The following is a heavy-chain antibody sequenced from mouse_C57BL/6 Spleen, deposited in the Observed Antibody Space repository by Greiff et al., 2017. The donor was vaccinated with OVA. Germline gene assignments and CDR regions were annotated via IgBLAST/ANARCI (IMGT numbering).Heavy chain of an antibody. V-gene: IGHV8-8*01. Sequence: ESGPGILQPSQTLSLTCSFSGFSLSTFGMGVGWIRQPSGKGLEWLAHIWWDDDKYYNPALKSRLTISKDTSKNQVFLKIANVDTADTATDYCARIRYSNYPYAMDYWGQGTSVTVSS. CDR1: GFSLSTFGMG. CDR2: IWWDDDK. J-gene: IGHJ4*01. CDR3: ARIRYSNYPYAMDY. D-gene: IGHD2-5*01.